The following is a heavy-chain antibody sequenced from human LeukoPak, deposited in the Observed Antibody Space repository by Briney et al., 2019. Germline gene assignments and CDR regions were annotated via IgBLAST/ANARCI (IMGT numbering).Heavy chain of an antibody. D-gene: IGHD6-13*01. CDR1: GGTFSSYA. CDR2: ITPIFGTA. J-gene: IGHJ4*02. V-gene: IGHV1-69*05. Sequence: GASVKVSCKASGGTFSSYAISWVRQAPGQGLEWMGGITPIFGTANYAQKFQGRVTITTDESTSTAYMELSSLSSEDTAVYYCARDHAAGFDYFDYWGQGTLVTVSS. CDR3: ARDHAAGFDYFDY.